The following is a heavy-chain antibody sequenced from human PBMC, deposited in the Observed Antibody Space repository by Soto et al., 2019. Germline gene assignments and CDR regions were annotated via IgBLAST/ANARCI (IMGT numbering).Heavy chain of an antibody. CDR2: ISYDGSNK. CDR1: GFTFSSYG. Sequence: GGSLRLSCAASGFTFSSYGMHWVRHAPGKGLEWVAVISYDGSNKYYADSVKGRFTISRDNSKNTLYLQMNSLRAEDTAVYYCAKDRRSGYSGYVGGMDVWGQGTTVTVSS. J-gene: IGHJ6*02. V-gene: IGHV3-30*18. CDR3: AKDRRSGYSGYVGGMDV. D-gene: IGHD5-12*01.